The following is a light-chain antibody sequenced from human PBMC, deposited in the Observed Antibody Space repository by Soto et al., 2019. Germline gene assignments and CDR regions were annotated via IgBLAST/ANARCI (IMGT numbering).Light chain of an antibody. CDR3: NSYTSASFYV. V-gene: IGLV2-14*01. Sequence: QSALAQPASVSASPGQSITISCTGTTSDIAGYNYVSWYQQHPGKAPKLLIYEVTSRASGVSHRFSGSKSGNTASLTISGLQAEGEAEYYCNSYTSASFYVFGTGTKVTVL. CDR1: TSDIAGYNY. CDR2: EVT. J-gene: IGLJ1*01.